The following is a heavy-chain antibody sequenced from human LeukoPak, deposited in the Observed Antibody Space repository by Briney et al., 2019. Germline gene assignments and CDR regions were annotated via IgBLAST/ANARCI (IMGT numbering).Heavy chain of an antibody. V-gene: IGHV4-30-4*01. D-gene: IGHD4-17*01. CDR1: GGSISSGDYY. CDR2: IYYSGST. J-gene: IGHJ4*02. Sequence: PSETLSLTCTVSGGSISSGDYYWSWIRQPPGKGLEWIGYIYYSGSTYYNPSLKSRVTIPVDTSKNQFSLKLSSVTAADTAVYYCARDRAYGDYTGLGYFDYWGQGTPVTVSS. CDR3: ARDRAYGDYTGLGYFDY.